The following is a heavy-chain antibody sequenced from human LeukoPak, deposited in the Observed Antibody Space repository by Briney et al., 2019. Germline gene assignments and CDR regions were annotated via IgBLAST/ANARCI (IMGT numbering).Heavy chain of an antibody. CDR1: GYNFTSYD. J-gene: IGHJ6*02. Sequence: GASVRVSCKASGYNFTSYDINWVRQAPGQGLEWMGWMSAKRGNAGYAQKFQGRVTMTRSTSINTAYMELSSLTTDDMAVYYCAREEEFWSGYSYYYSGMDVWGQGTTVTVSS. V-gene: IGHV1-8*01. CDR3: AREEEFWSGYSYYYSGMDV. CDR2: MSAKRGNA. D-gene: IGHD3-3*01.